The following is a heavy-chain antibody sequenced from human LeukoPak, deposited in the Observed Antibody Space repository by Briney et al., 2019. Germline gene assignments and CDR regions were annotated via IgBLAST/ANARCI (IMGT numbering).Heavy chain of an antibody. V-gene: IGHV3-53*01. CDR3: ARVRTSRLLAATREGFDP. D-gene: IGHD6-13*01. CDR2: IYSGGST. Sequence: PGGSLRLSCAASGFTVSSNYMSWVRQAPGKGLEWVSVIYSGGSTYYADSVKGRFTISRDNSKNTLYLQMNSLRAEDTAVYYCARVRTSRLLAATREGFDPWGQGTLVTVSS. J-gene: IGHJ5*02. CDR1: GFTVSSNY.